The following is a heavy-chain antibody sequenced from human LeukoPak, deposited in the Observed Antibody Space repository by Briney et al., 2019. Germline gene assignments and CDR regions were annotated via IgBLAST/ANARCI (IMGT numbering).Heavy chain of an antibody. J-gene: IGHJ6*02. CDR2: IIPIFGTA. CDR3: AREGPYYDFWSGYYGMDV. V-gene: IGHV1-69*01. CDR1: GGTFSSYA. D-gene: IGHD3-3*01. Sequence: SVKVSRKASGGTFSSYAISWVRQAPGQGLEWMGGIIPIFGTANYAQKFQGRVTITADESTSTAYMELSSLRSEDTAVYYCAREGPYYDFWSGYYGMDVWGQGTTVTVSS.